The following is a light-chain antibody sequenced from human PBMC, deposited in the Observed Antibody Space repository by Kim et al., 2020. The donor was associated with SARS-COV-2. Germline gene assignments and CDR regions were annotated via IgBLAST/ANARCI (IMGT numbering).Light chain of an antibody. V-gene: IGLV3-21*04. J-gene: IGLJ3*02. Sequence: PGGTTTLPCGGINMEFNHVHWSQQRPGQAPILVLSYDTDRPSGTPGRFSGSNSANTATLTISRVEAGDEADYHCQVWDSSSDHLVFGGGTQLTVL. CDR2: YDT. CDR1: NMEFNH. CDR3: QVWDSSSDHLV.